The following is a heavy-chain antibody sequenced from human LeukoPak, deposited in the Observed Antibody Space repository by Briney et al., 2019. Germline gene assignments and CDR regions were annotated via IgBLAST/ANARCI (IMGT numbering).Heavy chain of an antibody. D-gene: IGHD2-21*02. CDR1: GFTFSSYA. J-gene: IGHJ3*02. CDR2: ISGSGGST. CDR3: AKGILYCGGDCYPIEAFDI. Sequence: RGSLRLSCAASGFTFSSYAMSWVRQAPGKGLEWVSAISGSGGSTYYADSVKGRFTISRDNSKNTLYLQMNSLRAEDTAVYYCAKGILYCGGDCYPIEAFDIWGQGTMVTVSS. V-gene: IGHV3-23*01.